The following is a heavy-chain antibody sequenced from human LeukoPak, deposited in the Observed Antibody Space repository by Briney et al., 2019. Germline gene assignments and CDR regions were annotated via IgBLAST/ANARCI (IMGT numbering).Heavy chain of an antibody. CDR3: VKETMFAFDM. D-gene: IGHD1-1*01. Sequence: PGGSLRLSCAASGFTFSGYTRNWVRQAPGKGLEWVSYISSSSSVLHYADSVKGRFTISRDNAKKSLYLQMNSLRDEDTAVYYCVKETMFAFDMWGQGTIVTVSS. V-gene: IGHV3-48*02. J-gene: IGHJ3*02. CDR1: GFTFSGYT. CDR2: ISSSSSVL.